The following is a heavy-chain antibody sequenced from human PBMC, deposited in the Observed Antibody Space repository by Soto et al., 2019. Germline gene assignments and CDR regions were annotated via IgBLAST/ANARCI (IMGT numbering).Heavy chain of an antibody. J-gene: IGHJ4*02. CDR3: ARDFYGGYTYGPGDY. CDR2: IHGDGGKI. D-gene: IGHD5-18*01. Sequence: GGSLRLSCAASGFMFSAYWMSWVRQAPGKGLEWVANIHGDGGKIYYVDSVKGRFTISRDNAKRSLYLQMTSLRAEDTAVYYCARDFYGGYTYGPGDYRGQGALVTVPS. V-gene: IGHV3-7*01. CDR1: GFMFSAYW.